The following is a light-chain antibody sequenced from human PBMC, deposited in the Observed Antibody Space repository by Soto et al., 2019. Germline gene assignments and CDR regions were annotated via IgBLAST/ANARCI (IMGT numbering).Light chain of an antibody. Sequence: IQMTQSPSSQTAYVGDRVTIACLASHVSSNYLAWYQQKPGKVPNLLIYAASFLRSGAPSRFSGSGSGADFTLIISSLQPEDATTYYCQKYNSVPLTFGGGTKVDIK. J-gene: IGKJ4*01. CDR1: HVSSNY. V-gene: IGKV1-27*01. CDR2: AAS. CDR3: QKYNSVPLT.